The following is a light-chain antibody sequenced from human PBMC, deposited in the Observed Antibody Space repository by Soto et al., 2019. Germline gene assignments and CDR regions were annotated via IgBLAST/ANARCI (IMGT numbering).Light chain of an antibody. Sequence: DINITKSPSTLSASVGDRGTITCRASQSISSYLNWYQQKPGKAPKVLIYAASSLQSGVTSGFSGSGSGTEFTLTISSLQPDDFATYYCQHYNSYSEAVGQGTQVEIK. V-gene: IGKV1-5*01. CDR1: QSISSY. CDR3: QHYNSYSEA. CDR2: AAS. J-gene: IGKJ1*01.